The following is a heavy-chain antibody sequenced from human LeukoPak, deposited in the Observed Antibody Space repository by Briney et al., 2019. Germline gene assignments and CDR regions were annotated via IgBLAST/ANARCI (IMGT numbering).Heavy chain of an antibody. V-gene: IGHV3-33*08. Sequence: PGGSLRLSCAASGFTFSVYGMHWVRQAPGKGLEWVAVIWFDGTTKYYADSVKGRFTISRDNSKNALYLQVNSLRVEDTAVYYCARSRTGWYGSLDYWGLGTPVTVSS. CDR2: IWFDGTTK. CDR3: ARSRTGWYGSLDY. J-gene: IGHJ4*02. D-gene: IGHD6-19*01. CDR1: GFTFSVYG.